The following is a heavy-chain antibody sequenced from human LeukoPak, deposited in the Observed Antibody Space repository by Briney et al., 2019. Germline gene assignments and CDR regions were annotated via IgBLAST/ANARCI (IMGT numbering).Heavy chain of an antibody. V-gene: IGHV3-21*01. D-gene: IGHD5-18*01. J-gene: IGHJ6*04. Sequence: GGSLRLSCATSGFTFDDYAMHWVRQAPGKGLEWVSTISSGSDYIYHADPVKGRFTISRDNAKNSLYLQMNSLRAEDTAVYYCARLSVRGVLDTAIRDVWGKGTTVTVSS. CDR2: ISSGSDYI. CDR1: GFTFDDYA. CDR3: ARLSVRGVLDTAIRDV.